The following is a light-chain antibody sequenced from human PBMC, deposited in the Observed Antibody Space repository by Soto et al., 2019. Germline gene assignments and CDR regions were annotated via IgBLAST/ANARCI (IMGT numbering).Light chain of an antibody. V-gene: IGKV1-5*01. J-gene: IGKJ1*01. Sequence: IQMTQSPSTLSASVGDRVTITCRASQSISSWLAWYQQKPGRAPKPLIYDASSFESGVPSRFSGSGSGTEFTLTISSLQPDDFATYYCQQYNSYSLTFGQGTKVEIK. CDR2: DAS. CDR1: QSISSW. CDR3: QQYNSYSLT.